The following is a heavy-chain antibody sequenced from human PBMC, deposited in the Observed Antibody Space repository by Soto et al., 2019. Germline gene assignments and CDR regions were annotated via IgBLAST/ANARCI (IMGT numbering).Heavy chain of an antibody. J-gene: IGHJ5*01. V-gene: IGHV1-3*01. CDR1: GYTYISYS. Sequence: GASVKVSCKASGYTYISYSMHWVRQAPGQRLEWMGWINVGNGNTKYSQNFQGRVTIYQDTSNNQLSLQLNSVTPDDTAVYYCVRLVGNSWLDSWGPGTLVTVSS. CDR3: VRLVGNSWLDS. D-gene: IGHD2-2*01. CDR2: INVGNGNT.